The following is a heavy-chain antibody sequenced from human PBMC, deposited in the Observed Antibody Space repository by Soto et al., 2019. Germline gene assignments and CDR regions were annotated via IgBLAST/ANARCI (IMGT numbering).Heavy chain of an antibody. J-gene: IGHJ4*02. Sequence: QVQLQESGPGLVKPSQTLSLTCTVSGGSISSGDYYWSWIRQPPGKGLGWIGSIYYSGSTYYNPSLKSRVHTAXXXSXXQFSLTPRSVTAADTAVYYCPLGSYYYDSSGYSHYWGQGTLVTVSS. CDR1: GGSISSGDYY. CDR2: IYYSGST. V-gene: IGHV4-30-4*01. CDR3: PLGSYYYDSSGYSHY. D-gene: IGHD3-22*01.